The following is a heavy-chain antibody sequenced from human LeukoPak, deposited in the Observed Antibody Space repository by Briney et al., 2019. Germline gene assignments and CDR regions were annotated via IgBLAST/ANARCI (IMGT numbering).Heavy chain of an antibody. CDR1: GGSFNDYY. Sequence: SETLSLTCAVYGGSFNDYYWSWVRQPPGKGLEWIGEINHSGTKRYNLSLKSRLTISIDASKNQFSLKLTSVTAADTAVYYCARRVGTRDWYFDLWGRGTLVTVSS. J-gene: IGHJ2*01. D-gene: IGHD1-14*01. CDR3: ARRVGTRDWYFDL. V-gene: IGHV4-34*01. CDR2: INHSGTK.